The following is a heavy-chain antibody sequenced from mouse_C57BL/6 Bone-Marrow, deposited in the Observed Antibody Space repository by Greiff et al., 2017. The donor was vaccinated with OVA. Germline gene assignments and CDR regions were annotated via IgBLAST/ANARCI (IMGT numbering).Heavy chain of an antibody. V-gene: IGHV1-61*01. CDR3: ARGGLRWYFDV. D-gene: IGHD2-4*01. Sequence: QVQLQHPGAELVRPGSSVKLSCKASGYTFTSYWMDWVKQRPGQGLEWIGTIYPSASETHYNQKFKGKATLTVDKSSSTAYMQLSSLTSEDSAVYYCARGGLRWYFDVWGTGTPVTVSS. J-gene: IGHJ1*03. CDR2: IYPSASET. CDR1: GYTFTSYW.